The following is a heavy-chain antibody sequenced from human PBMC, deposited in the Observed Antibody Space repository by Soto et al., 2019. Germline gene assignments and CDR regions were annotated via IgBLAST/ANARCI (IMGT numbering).Heavy chain of an antibody. CDR3: ASHYGDNGWFDP. J-gene: IGHJ5*02. Sequence: EVQLVESGGGLVKPGGSLRLSCAASGFTFSAYNMNWVRQPPGKGLEWVSSITSSSSSIYYADSLKGRFTISRDNAKNSLYLQMNRLRAEDTAVYYCASHYGDNGWFDPWGQGTLVTVSS. V-gene: IGHV3-21*06. CDR2: ITSSSSSI. CDR1: GFTFSAYN. D-gene: IGHD4-17*01.